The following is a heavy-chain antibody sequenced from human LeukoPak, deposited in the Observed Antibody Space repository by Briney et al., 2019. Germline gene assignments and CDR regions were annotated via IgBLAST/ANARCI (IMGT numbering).Heavy chain of an antibody. V-gene: IGHV3-30*03. D-gene: IGHD3-16*01. CDR3: AIDGDIDDKFCHANRCGFGDP. Sequence: GTSLRLSCEGSGLTTFSGCGIHWVRQAPGKGLEWVTFISHHGSDTYYADSVKGRFSISRDNSAKTVFLQMNSLKTEDTAVYFCAIDGDIDDKFCHANRCGFGDPWGQGTLVTVSS. J-gene: IGHJ5*02. CDR2: ISHHGSDT. CDR1: GLTTFSGCG.